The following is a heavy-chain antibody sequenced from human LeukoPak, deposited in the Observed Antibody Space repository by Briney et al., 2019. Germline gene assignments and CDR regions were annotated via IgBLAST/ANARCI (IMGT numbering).Heavy chain of an antibody. D-gene: IGHD6-6*01. J-gene: IGHJ2*01. V-gene: IGHV4-38-2*02. CDR2: IYHSGST. Sequence: SETLSLTCTVSGYSISSGYYWGWIRQPPGKGLEWIGSIYHSGSTYYNPSLKSRVTISVDTSKNQFSLKLSSVTAADTAVYYCARDSSSSAWYFDLWGRGTLVTVSS. CDR1: GYSISSGYY. CDR3: ARDSSSSAWYFDL.